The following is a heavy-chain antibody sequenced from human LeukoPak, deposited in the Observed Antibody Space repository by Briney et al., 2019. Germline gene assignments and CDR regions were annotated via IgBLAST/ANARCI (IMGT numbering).Heavy chain of an antibody. CDR2: ISSGDST. CDR1: GLTVSSNY. Sequence: GGSLRLSCAPSGLTVSSNYMSWVRQAPGMGLEWVSVISSGDSTNYADSVKGRFSISRDNSENTLYLQMSSLRAEDTAVYYCARGIYSYAFDIWGQGTMVTVSS. V-gene: IGHV3-53*01. CDR3: ARGIYSYAFDI. D-gene: IGHD2-21*01. J-gene: IGHJ3*02.